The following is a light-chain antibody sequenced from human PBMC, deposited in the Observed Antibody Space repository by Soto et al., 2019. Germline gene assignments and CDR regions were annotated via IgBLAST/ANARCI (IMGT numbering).Light chain of an antibody. CDR3: CSYAGYSNV. CDR2: EGN. J-gene: IGLJ1*01. V-gene: IGLV2-23*01. CDR1: SRDVGTYNL. Sequence: QSALTQPASVSGSPGQSITISCTGTSRDVGTYNLVSWYQQHPGKAPKLIIYEGNKRPSGVSNRFSGSKSGNTASLTISGLQAEDDADYYCCSYAGYSNVFGTGTKLTVL.